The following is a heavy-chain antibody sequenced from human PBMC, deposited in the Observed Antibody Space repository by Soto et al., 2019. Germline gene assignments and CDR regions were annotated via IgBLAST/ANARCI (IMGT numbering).Heavy chain of an antibody. CDR3: AKSYYYDSSGYYQPGSRNYYYYGMDV. V-gene: IGHV3-30*18. CDR1: GFTFSSYG. J-gene: IGHJ6*02. CDR2: ISYDGSNK. D-gene: IGHD3-22*01. Sequence: GGSLRLSCAASGFTFSSYGMHWVRQAPGKGLEWVAVISYDGSNKYYADSVKGRFTISRDNSKNTLYLQMNSLRAEDTAVYYCAKSYYYDSSGYYQPGSRNYYYYGMDVWGQGTTVTVSS.